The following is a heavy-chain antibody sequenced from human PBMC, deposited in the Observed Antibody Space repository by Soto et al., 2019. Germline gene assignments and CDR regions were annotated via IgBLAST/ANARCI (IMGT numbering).Heavy chain of an antibody. D-gene: IGHD6-13*01. J-gene: IGHJ5*02. CDR3: ARAPLYSSRWQGLFDP. V-gene: IGHV1-3*01. CDR2: VNAGHGDT. Sequence: GASVKVSCKASGYTFTNYAIHWVRQAPGQRLECMGWVNAGHGDTQYSQKFQGRVTITRDTSANTAYMGLRSLRYEDTALYFCARAPLYSSRWQGLFDPWGQGTLVTVSS. CDR1: GYTFTNYA.